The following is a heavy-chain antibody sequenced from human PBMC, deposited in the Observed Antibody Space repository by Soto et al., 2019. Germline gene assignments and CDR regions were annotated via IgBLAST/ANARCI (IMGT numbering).Heavy chain of an antibody. D-gene: IGHD4-17*01. V-gene: IGHV3-53*01. CDR2: IYSGGST. Sequence: GGSLRLSCAASGFTVSSNYMSWVRQAPGKGLEWVSVIYSGGSTYYADSVKGRFTISRDNSKNTLYLQMNSLRAEDTAVYYCARVSKKVTTYYYYGMDVWGQGTTVTVSS. J-gene: IGHJ6*02. CDR3: ARVSKKVTTYYYYGMDV. CDR1: GFTVSSNY.